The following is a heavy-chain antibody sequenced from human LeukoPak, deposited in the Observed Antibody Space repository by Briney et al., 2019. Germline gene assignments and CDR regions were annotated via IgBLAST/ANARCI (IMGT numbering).Heavy chain of an antibody. Sequence: PGGSLRLSCAASGFTFSSYALSWVRQAPGKGLEWVSGISGRSGGAYYADSVRGRFTISRDNSKNMVYLQMNSLRVEDTAVYYCAKPKMPAAMGTDYWGQGTQVTVSS. CDR2: ISGRSGGA. D-gene: IGHD2-2*01. CDR1: GFTFSSYA. CDR3: AKPKMPAAMGTDY. V-gene: IGHV3-23*01. J-gene: IGHJ4*02.